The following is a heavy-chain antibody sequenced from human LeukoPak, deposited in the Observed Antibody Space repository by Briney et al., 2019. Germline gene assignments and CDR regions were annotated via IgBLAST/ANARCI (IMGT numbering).Heavy chain of an antibody. CDR3: ARGEDDGEYFQH. CDR1: GGSIGSYY. V-gene: IGHV4-59*01. D-gene: IGHD1-1*01. J-gene: IGHJ1*01. Sequence: SETLSLTCTVSGGSIGSYYWSWIRQPPGKGLEWIGYIYYSGSTNYNPSLKSRVTISVDTSKNQFSLKLSSVTAADTAVYYCARGEDDGEYFQHWGQGTLVTVSS. CDR2: IYYSGST.